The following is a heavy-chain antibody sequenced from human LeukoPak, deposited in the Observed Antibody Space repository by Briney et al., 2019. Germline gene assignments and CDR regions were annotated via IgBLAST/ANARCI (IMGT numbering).Heavy chain of an antibody. CDR1: GLTFSSYS. J-gene: IGHJ6*02. CDR2: ISSSSSYI. D-gene: IGHD3-10*01. V-gene: IGHV3-21*01. CDR3: ARDRWFGVTLYGMDV. Sequence: GGALRLSCAACGLTFSSYSMNLVRQAPGKGLEGVASISSSSSYIYYADSVKGRFTISRDNAKNSLYLQMNSLRAEDTAVYYCARDRWFGVTLYGMDVWGQGTTVTVSS.